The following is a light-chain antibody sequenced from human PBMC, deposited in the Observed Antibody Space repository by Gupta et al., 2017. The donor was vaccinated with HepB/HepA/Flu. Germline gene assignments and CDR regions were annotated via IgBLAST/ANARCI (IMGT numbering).Light chain of an antibody. V-gene: IGLV2-14*03. CDR1: NSDVGGYNY. CDR3: TSYTSSITYV. J-gene: IGLJ1*01. Sequence: QSALTQPASVSASPGQSITIPCTGTNSDVGGYNYVSWYQQHPGKAPNLMVYNVSDRPSGVSTRFSGSQSGNTASLTISELQAEDEADYYCTSYTSSITYVFGTGTRVTVL. CDR2: NVS.